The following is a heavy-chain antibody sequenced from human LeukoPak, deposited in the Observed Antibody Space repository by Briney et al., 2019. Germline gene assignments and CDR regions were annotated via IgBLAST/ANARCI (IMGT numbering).Heavy chain of an antibody. D-gene: IGHD3-10*01. V-gene: IGHV5-51*01. Sequence: GESLKISCKVSGYIFTNYRIAWVRQMPGKGLEWMGIIYPDDSDTKYSPSFQGQVTISADKSISTAYLQWSSLKATDTAMYYCARGSGSYESHYYYGMDVWGQGTTVTVSS. CDR1: GYIFTNYR. J-gene: IGHJ6*02. CDR2: IYPDDSDT. CDR3: ARGSGSYESHYYYGMDV.